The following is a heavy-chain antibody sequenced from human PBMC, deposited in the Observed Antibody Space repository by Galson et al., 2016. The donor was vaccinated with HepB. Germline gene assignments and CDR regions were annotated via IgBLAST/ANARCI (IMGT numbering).Heavy chain of an antibody. CDR1: GFTFSSYW. V-gene: IGHV3-74*01. D-gene: IGHD1-1*01. J-gene: IGHJ4*02. CDR2: IYNDGSRI. CDR3: VRSLEEEDY. Sequence: SLRLSCAASGFTFSSYWMHWVRQAPGKGLEWVSRIYNDGSRINYADSVKGRFTISRDNAKNTLHLQMNSLRAEDTAVYYCVRSLEEEDYWGQGTLVTVSS.